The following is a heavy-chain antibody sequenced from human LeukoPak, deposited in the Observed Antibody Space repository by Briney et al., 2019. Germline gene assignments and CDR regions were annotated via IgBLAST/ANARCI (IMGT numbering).Heavy chain of an antibody. D-gene: IGHD2-2*01. J-gene: IGHJ5*02. CDR2: INHSGST. V-gene: IGHV4-34*01. CDR1: GGSFSGYY. CDR3: ARALCSSTSCYGNWFDP. Sequence: PSETLSLTCAVYGGSFSGYYWSWIRQPPRKELEWIGEINHSGSTNYNPSLKSRVTISVDTSKNQFSLKLSSVTAADTAVYYCARALCSSTSCYGNWFDPWGQGTLVTVSS.